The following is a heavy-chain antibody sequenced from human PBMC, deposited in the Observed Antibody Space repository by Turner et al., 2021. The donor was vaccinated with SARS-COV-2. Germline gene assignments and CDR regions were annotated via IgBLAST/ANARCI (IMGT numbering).Heavy chain of an antibody. CDR1: VFTLSRYG. J-gene: IGHJ4*02. CDR3: AKDMEQLVPLFDY. Sequence: QVPMGESGGGGVRPGRYLTRSCAASVFTLSRYGMHWVRQAPGNGLEWVAVISYDGSNKYYADSVKGRFTISRDNSKNTLYLQMNSLRAEDTAVYYCAKDMEQLVPLFDYWGQGTLVTVSS. V-gene: IGHV3-30*18. D-gene: IGHD6-13*01. CDR2: ISYDGSNK.